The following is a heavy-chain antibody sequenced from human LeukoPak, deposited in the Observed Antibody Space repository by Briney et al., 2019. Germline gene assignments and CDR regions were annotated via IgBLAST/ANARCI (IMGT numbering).Heavy chain of an antibody. J-gene: IGHJ4*02. CDR1: GFTFSSHA. CDR3: ARDRSEKYSFDY. Sequence: GGSLRLSCAASGFTFSSHAMHWVRQAPGKGLEWVTFISYDGSVKYYADSVKGRFTTSRDNSKNTLYVQMNSLRAEDTAVYYCARDRSEKYSFDYWGQGILVTVSS. CDR2: ISYDGSVK. V-gene: IGHV3-30-3*01.